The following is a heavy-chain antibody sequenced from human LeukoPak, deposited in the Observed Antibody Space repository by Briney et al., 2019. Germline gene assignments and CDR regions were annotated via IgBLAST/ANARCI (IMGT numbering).Heavy chain of an antibody. V-gene: IGHV1-24*01. J-gene: IGHJ4*02. Sequence: ASVKVSCKISGYTLSKLSIHWVRQAPGKGLEWMGGFAPDPGETVYAQKFQGRVTMTEDISTDTAYMELSGLTSDDSAVYFCATGIGYGPNYYFDYWGQGTLVAVSS. CDR3: ATGIGYGPNYYFDY. D-gene: IGHD5-12*01. CDR2: FAPDPGET. CDR1: GYTLSKLS.